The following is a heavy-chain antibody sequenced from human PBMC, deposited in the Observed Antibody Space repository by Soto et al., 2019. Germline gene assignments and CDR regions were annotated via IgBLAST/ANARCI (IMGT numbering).Heavy chain of an antibody. CDR2: ISGSGGST. Sequence: GGSLRLSCAASGFTFSSYAMSWVRQAPGKGLEWVSAISGSGGSTYYADSVKGRFTISRDNSKNTLYLQMNSLRAEDTAVYYCAKDRNNYYDSSGYDYWGHGTLVTVSS. CDR3: AKDRNNYYDSSGYDY. CDR1: GFTFSSYA. J-gene: IGHJ4*01. D-gene: IGHD3-22*01. V-gene: IGHV3-23*01.